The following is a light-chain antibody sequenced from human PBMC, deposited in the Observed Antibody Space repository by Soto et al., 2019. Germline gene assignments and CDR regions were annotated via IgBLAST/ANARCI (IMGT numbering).Light chain of an antibody. J-gene: IGLJ3*02. CDR1: SGHSSYA. CDR3: QTWCTGSRV. V-gene: IGLV4-69*01. CDR2: LNSDGSH. Sequence: QSVLTQSPSASASLGASVKLTCTLSSGHSSYAIAWHQQQPEKGPRYLMKLNSDGSHSKGDGIPDRFSGSSSGAERYLTISSLQSEDEADYYCQTWCTGSRVFGGGTKLTVL.